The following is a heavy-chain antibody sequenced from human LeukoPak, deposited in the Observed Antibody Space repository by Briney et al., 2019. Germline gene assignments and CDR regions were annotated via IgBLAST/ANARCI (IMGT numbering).Heavy chain of an antibody. D-gene: IGHD3-22*01. V-gene: IGHV4-38-2*01. Sequence: ASETLSLTCAVSGYSISSGYYWGWIRQPPGKGLEWIGTIYYSGRTYYSPSLKSRVTMSVDPSNNQFSLNLRSVTAADTALYYFASRRYYDGSGYWEWGQGTLLSVSS. CDR3: ASRRYYDGSGYWE. J-gene: IGHJ1*01. CDR1: GYSISSGYY. CDR2: IYYSGRT.